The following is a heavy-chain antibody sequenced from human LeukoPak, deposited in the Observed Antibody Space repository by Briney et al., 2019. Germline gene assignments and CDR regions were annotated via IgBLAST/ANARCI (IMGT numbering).Heavy chain of an antibody. CDR3: ARFDRDEAYFAP. J-gene: IGHJ5*02. V-gene: IGHV4-39*02. CDR1: GGSISRHTFY. D-gene: IGHD3-9*01. CDR2: IFYSGST. Sequence: PSETMSLTCTVSGGSISRHTFYWAWIRQPPGKGLEWIGSIFYSGSTYYNPSLESRVTISVDTSKNHFSLNLSSVTAADTAVYYCARFDRDEAYFAPWGQGARLTVSS.